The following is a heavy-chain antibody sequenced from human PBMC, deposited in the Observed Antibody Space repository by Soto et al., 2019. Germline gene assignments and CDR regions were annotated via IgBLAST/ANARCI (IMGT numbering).Heavy chain of an antibody. CDR1: GHTFPSYW. V-gene: IGHV5-51*01. D-gene: IGHD6-19*01. Sequence: ESLTVSWNPCGHTFPSYWSDWVRQMPGKGLEWIGIIYPGDPDTRYSPSFQGQVTIAADKSISTAYLQWSSLKASDTAMYYCARPGSGYSSGWYGDYWGRGTMVTVSS. J-gene: IGHJ4*02. CDR3: ARPGSGYSSGWYGDY. CDR2: IYPGDPDT.